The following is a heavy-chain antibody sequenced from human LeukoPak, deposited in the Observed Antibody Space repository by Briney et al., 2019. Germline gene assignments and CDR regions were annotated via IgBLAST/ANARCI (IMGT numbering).Heavy chain of an antibody. D-gene: IGHD6-19*01. CDR3: ARGVYSSGLKFDY. CDR2: IYYSGST. Sequence: SETLSLTCTVSGGSISSYYWSWIRQAPGKGLEWIGYIYYSGSTNYNPSLKSRVTMSVDTSKNQFSLKLSSVTAADTAVYYCARGVYSSGLKFDYWGQGTLVTVSS. V-gene: IGHV4-59*12. CDR1: GGSISSYY. J-gene: IGHJ4*02.